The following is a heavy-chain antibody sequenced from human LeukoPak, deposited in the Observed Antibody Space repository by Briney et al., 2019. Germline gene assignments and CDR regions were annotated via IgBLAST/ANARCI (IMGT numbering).Heavy chain of an antibody. CDR3: GCSSGPLDY. J-gene: IGHJ4*02. D-gene: IGHD3-22*01. CDR1: GGSFSGYY. V-gene: IGHV4-34*01. CDR2: INHSGST. Sequence: SETLSLTCAVYGGSFSGYYWSWIRQPPGKGLEWIGEINHSGSTNYNPSLKSRVTISVDTSKNQFSLKLSSVTAADTAVYYCGCSSGPLDYWGQGTLVTVSS.